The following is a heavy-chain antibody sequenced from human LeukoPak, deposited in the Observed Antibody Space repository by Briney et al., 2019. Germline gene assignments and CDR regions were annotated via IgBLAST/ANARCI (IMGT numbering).Heavy chain of an antibody. CDR3: ARDPTSSSWYYLDY. J-gene: IGHJ4*02. CDR2: IYSGGST. Sequence: PGGSLRLSCAASGFTVSSNYMSWVRQAPGKGLEWVSVIYSGGSTYYADSVKGRFTISRDNSKNTLYLQMNSLRAEDTAVYYCARDPTSSSWYYLDYWGQGTLVTVSS. V-gene: IGHV3-66*01. CDR1: GFTVSSNY. D-gene: IGHD6-13*01.